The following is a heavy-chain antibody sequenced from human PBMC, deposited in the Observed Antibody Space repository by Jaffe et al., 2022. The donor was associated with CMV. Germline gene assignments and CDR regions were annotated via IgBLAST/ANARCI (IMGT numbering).Heavy chain of an antibody. V-gene: IGHV3-33*01. D-gene: IGHD6-13*01. CDR1: GFTFSSYG. CDR2: IWYDGSNK. J-gene: IGHJ2*01. CDR3: ARDQVIFRGPAAGMGWYFDL. Sequence: QVQLVESGGGVVQPGRSLRLSCAASGFTFSSYGMHWVRQAPGKGLEWVAVIWYDGSNKYYADSVKGRFTISRDNSKNTLYLQMNSLRAEDTAVYYCARDQVIFRGPAAGMGWYFDLWGRGTLVTVSS.